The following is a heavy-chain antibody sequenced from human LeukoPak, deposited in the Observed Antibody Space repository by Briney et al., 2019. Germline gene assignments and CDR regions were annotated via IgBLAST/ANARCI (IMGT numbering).Heavy chain of an antibody. CDR2: ISSSGTTI. CDR3: AADSGGWYYFDY. CDR1: GFTFSDYY. J-gene: IGHJ4*02. D-gene: IGHD6-19*01. V-gene: IGHV3-11*04. Sequence: GGSLRLSCAASGFTFSDYYMSWIRQAPGKGLEWVSYISSSGTTIYYADSVKGRFTISRDNAKNSLYLQMNSLRVEDTAVYYCAADSGGWYYFDYWGQGTLVTVSS.